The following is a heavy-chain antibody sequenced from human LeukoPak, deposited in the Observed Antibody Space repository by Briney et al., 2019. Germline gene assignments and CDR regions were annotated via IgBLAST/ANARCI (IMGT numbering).Heavy chain of an antibody. CDR3: AKSYDILTGPDY. D-gene: IGHD3-9*01. CDR1: GFTFSSYG. Sequence: GGSLRLSCAASGFTFSSYGMHWVRQAPGKGLEWVAFIRYDGSNKYYADSVKGRFTISRDNSKNTLYLQMNSLGAEDTAVYYCAKSYDILTGPDYWGQGTLVTVSS. V-gene: IGHV3-30*02. CDR2: IRYDGSNK. J-gene: IGHJ4*02.